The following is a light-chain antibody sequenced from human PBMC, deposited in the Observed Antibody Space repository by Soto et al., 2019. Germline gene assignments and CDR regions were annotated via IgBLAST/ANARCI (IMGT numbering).Light chain of an antibody. J-gene: IGLJ2*01. V-gene: IGLV3-21*04. CDR1: NIGSKS. Sequence: SYELTQPPSVSVAPGKTARITCGGNNIGSKSVHWYQQQPGQAPVLVIYYDRDRPSGIPERFSGSNSGNTATLTISSVEAVDEADYYCQVWDSSSDHVVFGGGTKLTVL. CDR3: QVWDSSSDHVV. CDR2: YDR.